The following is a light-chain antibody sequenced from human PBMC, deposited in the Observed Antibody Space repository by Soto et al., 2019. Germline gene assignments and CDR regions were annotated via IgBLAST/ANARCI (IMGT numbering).Light chain of an antibody. CDR3: QQSYRVRT. V-gene: IGKV1-39*01. CDR1: QSISSY. CDR2: AAS. J-gene: IGKJ1*01. Sequence: DIQMTQSPSSLSASVGDRVTITCRASQSISSYLNWYQQKPGKAPKLLIYAASSLQSGVPSRFSGSGSGTDFTLTISSLQPEDFATYYCQQSYRVRTFGQGNKVEIK.